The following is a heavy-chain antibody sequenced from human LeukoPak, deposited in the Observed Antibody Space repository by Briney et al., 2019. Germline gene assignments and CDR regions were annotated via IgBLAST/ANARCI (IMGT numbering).Heavy chain of an antibody. D-gene: IGHD6-19*01. J-gene: IGHJ3*02. CDR3: ARDRFYSSGNDAFDI. V-gene: IGHV3-7*01. Sequence: GGSLRLSCAASGFTFSSYWMSWVCQAPGKGLEGVANIKQDGSEKYYVDSVKGRFTISRDNAKNSLYLQMNSLRAEDTAVYYCARDRFYSSGNDAFDIWGQGTMVTVSS. CDR2: IKQDGSEK. CDR1: GFTFSSYW.